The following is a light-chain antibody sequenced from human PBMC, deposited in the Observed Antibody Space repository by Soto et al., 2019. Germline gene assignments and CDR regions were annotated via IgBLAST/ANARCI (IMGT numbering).Light chain of an antibody. CDR3: QQYHKWPLT. Sequence: EIVMTQSPATLSVSPGERAILSCRASQSVTSNLAWYQQKPGQAPRLLIYTTSTRATGIPARFSGSGSQTEFTLTISSLQSEDFAVYYCQQYHKWPLTFGQGTKVEIK. CDR1: QSVTSN. J-gene: IGKJ1*01. V-gene: IGKV3-15*01. CDR2: TTS.